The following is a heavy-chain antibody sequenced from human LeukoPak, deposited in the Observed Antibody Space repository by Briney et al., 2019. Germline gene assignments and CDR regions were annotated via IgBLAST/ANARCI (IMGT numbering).Heavy chain of an antibody. D-gene: IGHD5-12*01. J-gene: IGHJ4*02. CDR2: ISSDGSTV. CDR3: AKGGGAHSGYSSFDY. CDR1: GFTFSDYY. Sequence: GGSLRLSCAASGFTFSDYYMTWIRQAPGKGLEWISYISSDGSTVYYAGSVKGPFTISRDNGKNSLYLQMNSLRAEDTAVYYCAKGGGAHSGYSSFDYWGQGTPVTVSS. V-gene: IGHV3-11*04.